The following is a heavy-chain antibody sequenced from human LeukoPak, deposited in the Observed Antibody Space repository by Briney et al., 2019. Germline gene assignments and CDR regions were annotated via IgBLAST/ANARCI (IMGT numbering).Heavy chain of an antibody. D-gene: IGHD3-3*01. V-gene: IGHV5-51*01. J-gene: IGHJ5*02. Sequence: AGESLEISCEGSGYIFTSYWIGWVRQVPGKGLEGMGIIYPGDSDTRYSPSFQGQVTISADKSISTAYLQWSSLKASDTAMYYCARQGDFWSDFDPWGQGTLVTVSS. CDR3: ARQGDFWSDFDP. CDR2: IYPGDSDT. CDR1: GYIFTSYW.